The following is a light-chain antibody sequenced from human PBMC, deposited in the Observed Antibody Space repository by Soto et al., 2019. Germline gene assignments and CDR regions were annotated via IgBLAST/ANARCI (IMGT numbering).Light chain of an antibody. V-gene: IGLV2-14*01. J-gene: IGLJ1*01. CDR1: SSDVGGFNY. Sequence: QSALTQPASVSGSPGQSITISCTGTSSDVGGFNYVSWYQQHPGKAPKLMIYVVNNRPSGVSNRFSGSKSGNTASLTISGLQAEDEADYYCSSYTSASTLVFGTGTKPPS. CDR2: VVN. CDR3: SSYTSASTLV.